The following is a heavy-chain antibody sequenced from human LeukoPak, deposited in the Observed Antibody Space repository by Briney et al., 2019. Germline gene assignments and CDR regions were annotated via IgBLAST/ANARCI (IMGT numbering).Heavy chain of an antibody. J-gene: IGHJ3*02. CDR3: ARGIFDYYGSGSHRAFDI. V-gene: IGHV1-69*13. Sequence: SVKVSYKASGGTFSSYAISWVRQAPGQGHEWMGGIIPIFGTANYAQKFQGRVTIPADESTSTAYMELSSLRSEDTAVYYCARGIFDYYGSGSHRAFDIWGQGTMVTVSS. CDR1: GGTFSSYA. D-gene: IGHD3-10*01. CDR2: IIPIFGTA.